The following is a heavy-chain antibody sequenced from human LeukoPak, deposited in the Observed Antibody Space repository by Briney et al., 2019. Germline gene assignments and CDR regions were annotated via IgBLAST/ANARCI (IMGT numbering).Heavy chain of an antibody. CDR1: GGSISSSSYY. CDR3: AREVAGTNYYYGMDV. V-gene: IGHV4-39*07. J-gene: IGHJ6*02. D-gene: IGHD6-19*01. Sequence: PSETLSLTCTVSGGSISSSSYYWGWIGQPPGKGLEWIGSIYYSGSTYYNPSLKGRVTISVDTSKNQFSLKLSSVTAADTAVYYCAREVAGTNYYYGMDVWGQGTTVTVSS. CDR2: IYYSGST.